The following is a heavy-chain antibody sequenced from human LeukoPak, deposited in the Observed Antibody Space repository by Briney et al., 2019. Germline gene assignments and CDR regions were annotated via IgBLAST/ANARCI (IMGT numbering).Heavy chain of an antibody. J-gene: IGHJ4*02. D-gene: IGHD5-24*01. CDR3: AKGEYEMATIGMIDY. Sequence: GGSLRLSCAASGFTFSSYAMTWVRQAPGKGLEWVSAISGSGGGTYYADSVKGRFTISRDNSKNTLYLQMNSLRAEDTALYYSAKGEYEMATIGMIDYWGQGTLVTVSS. V-gene: IGHV3-23*01. CDR2: ISGSGGGT. CDR1: GFTFSSYA.